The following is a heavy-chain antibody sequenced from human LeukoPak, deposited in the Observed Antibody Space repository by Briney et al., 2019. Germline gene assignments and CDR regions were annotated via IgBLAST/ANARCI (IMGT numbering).Heavy chain of an antibody. CDR2: IYYSGST. CDR3: ARGAKEVVRYYYYMDV. CDR1: GGSISSYY. D-gene: IGHD2-21*01. J-gene: IGHJ6*03. V-gene: IGHV4-59*01. Sequence: SETLSLTCTVSGGSISSYYWSWVRQPPGKGLEWIGYIYYSGSTNYNPSLKSRVTISVDTSKNQFSLKLSSVTAADTAVYYCARGAKEVVRYYYYMDVWGKGTTVTISS.